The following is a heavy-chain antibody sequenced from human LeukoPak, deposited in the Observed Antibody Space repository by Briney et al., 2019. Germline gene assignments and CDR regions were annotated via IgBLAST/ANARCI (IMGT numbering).Heavy chain of an antibody. CDR1: GYSISSGYY. V-gene: IGHV4-38-2*02. J-gene: IGHJ3*02. D-gene: IGHD4-17*01. CDR2: IYHSGST. CDR3: ARVWIETTVFLSGAFDI. Sequence: SETLSLTCTVSGYSISSGYYWGWIRQPPGKGLEWIGSIYHSGSTYYNPSLKSRVTISVDTSKNQFSLKLSSVTAADTAVYYCARVWIETTVFLSGAFDIWGQGTMVTVSS.